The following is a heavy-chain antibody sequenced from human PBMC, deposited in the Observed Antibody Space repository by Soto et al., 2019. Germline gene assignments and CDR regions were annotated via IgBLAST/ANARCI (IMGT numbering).Heavy chain of an antibody. Sequence: QITLKESGPPLVNPTQTLTLTCTFSGFSLTTTEMGVAWIRQPPGKALEWLGLIYWDDEKRYNPSLRNRLTITKDTSKNQVVLTMTDMDPVDTATYYCAHADYNNFNWFDPWGQGALVTVSS. V-gene: IGHV2-5*02. D-gene: IGHD4-4*01. CDR1: GFSLTTTEMG. J-gene: IGHJ5*02. CDR3: AHADYNNFNWFDP. CDR2: IYWDDEK.